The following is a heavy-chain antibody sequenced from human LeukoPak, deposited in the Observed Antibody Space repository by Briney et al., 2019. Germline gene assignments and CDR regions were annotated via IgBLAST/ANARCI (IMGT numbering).Heavy chain of an antibody. J-gene: IGHJ6*04. CDR1: GYTFTSYG. D-gene: IGHD6-19*01. CDR3: ARDLVVFGQWLVLGYYGMDV. CDR2: ISAYNGNT. V-gene: IGHV1-18*04. Sequence: ASVKVSCKASGYTFTSYGISWVRQAPGQGLEWMGWISAYNGNTNYAQKLQGRVTMTTDTSTSTAYMELRSLRSDDTAVYYCARDLVVFGQWLVLGYYGMDVWGKGTTVTVSS.